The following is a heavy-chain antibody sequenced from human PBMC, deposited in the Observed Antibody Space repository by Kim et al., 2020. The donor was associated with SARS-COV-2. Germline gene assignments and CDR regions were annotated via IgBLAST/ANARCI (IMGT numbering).Heavy chain of an antibody. D-gene: IGHD5-12*01. CDR1: GDSISDGNYY. J-gene: IGHJ5*02. CDR2: IYYSGST. V-gene: IGHV4-61*01. Sequence: SETLSLTCSVSGDSISDGNYYWSWIRQPPGKGLEWIGYIYYSGSTNYKPSLKSRVTISVDTSKNQFSLKLSSVTAVDTAVYYCARDRSGYDSWFDPWGQGTLVIVSS. CDR3: ARDRSGYDSWFDP.